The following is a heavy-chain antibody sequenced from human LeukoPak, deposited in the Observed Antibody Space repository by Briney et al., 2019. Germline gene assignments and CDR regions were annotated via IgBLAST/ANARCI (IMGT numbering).Heavy chain of an antibody. CDR2: IYYSGST. Sequence: SETLSLTCTVSGGSISSHYWSWIRQPPGKGLEWIGYIYYSGSTNYNPSLKSRVTISVDTSKNQFSLKLSSVTAADTAVYYCARFMVVTAIPYYYYYMDVWGKGTTVPVSS. CDR3: ARFMVVTAIPYYYYYMDV. J-gene: IGHJ6*03. CDR1: GGSISSHY. V-gene: IGHV4-59*11. D-gene: IGHD2-21*02.